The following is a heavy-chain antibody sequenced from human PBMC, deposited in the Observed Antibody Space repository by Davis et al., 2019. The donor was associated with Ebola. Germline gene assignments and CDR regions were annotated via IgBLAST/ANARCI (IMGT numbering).Heavy chain of an antibody. CDR1: GYTFTANY. D-gene: IGHD2-2*01. CDR2: INSNSGAT. J-gene: IGHJ4*02. Sequence: ASVKVSCKASGYTFTANYMHWVRQAPGQGPEWMGWINSNSGATNYAHKLQGRVTMTRDTSISTAYMELTRLRSDDTAIYYCARASVLVPTVITQYWGQGTLVTVSS. CDR3: ARASVLVPTVITQY. V-gene: IGHV1-2*07.